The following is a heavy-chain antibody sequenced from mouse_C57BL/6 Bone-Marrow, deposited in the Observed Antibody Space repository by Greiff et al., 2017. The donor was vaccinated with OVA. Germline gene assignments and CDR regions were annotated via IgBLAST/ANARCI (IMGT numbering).Heavy chain of an antibody. J-gene: IGHJ1*03. CDR1: GFTFNTYA. D-gene: IGHD1-1*01. CDR3: VRDRFITKVDWYFGV. V-gene: IGHV10-3*01. CDR2: IRSNSSNYAT. Sequence: EVQLVESGGGLVQPKGSLKLSCAASGFTFNTYAMHWVRQAPGKGLEWVARIRSNSSNYATYYADSVKVRFTISRDDSQSMLYLQMNNLKTEDTAMYYCVRDRFITKVDWYFGVWGTGTTVTVSS.